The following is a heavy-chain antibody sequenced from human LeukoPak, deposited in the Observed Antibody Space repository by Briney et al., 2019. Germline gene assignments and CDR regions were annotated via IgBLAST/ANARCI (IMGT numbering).Heavy chain of an antibody. CDR3: ATVGPLGGYSYGYRGPADH. D-gene: IGHD5-18*01. CDR1: GYTFTGYY. V-gene: IGHV1-2*06. Sequence: ASVKVSCKASGYTFTGYYMHWVRQAPGQGLEWMGRINPNSGGTNYAQKFQGRVTMTRDTSISTAYMELSRLRSDDTAVYYCATVGPLGGYSYGYRGPADHWGQGTLVTVSS. CDR2: INPNSGGT. J-gene: IGHJ4*02.